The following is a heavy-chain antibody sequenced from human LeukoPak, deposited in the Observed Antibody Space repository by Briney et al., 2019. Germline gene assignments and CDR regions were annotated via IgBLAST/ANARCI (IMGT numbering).Heavy chain of an antibody. CDR1: GYSISSGYY. J-gene: IGHJ4*02. D-gene: IGHD6-19*01. V-gene: IGHV4-38-2*02. CDR3: ARVGSSGWPRGYYFDY. Sequence: PSETLSLTCTVSGYSISSGYYWGWIRQPPGKGLEWIGSIYHSGSTYYNPSLKSRVTISVDTSKNQFSLKLSSVTAADTAVYYCARVGSSGWPRGYYFDYWGQGTLVTVSS. CDR2: IYHSGST.